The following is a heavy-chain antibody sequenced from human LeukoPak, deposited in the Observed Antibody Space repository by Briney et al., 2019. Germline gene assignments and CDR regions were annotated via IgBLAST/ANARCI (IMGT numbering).Heavy chain of an antibody. CDR2: IIPIFGRA. V-gene: IGHV1-69*01. Sequence: SVRVSCKASGGTFSSYAISWVRQAPGQWLEWMGGIIPIFGRANYAQMFQGRVTITADESTSTAYMELSSLRSEDTAVYYCARDSLYYDFWSGPDYYYYGMDVWGQGTTVTVSS. CDR3: ARDSLYYDFWSGPDYYYYGMDV. D-gene: IGHD3-3*01. CDR1: GGTFSSYA. J-gene: IGHJ6*02.